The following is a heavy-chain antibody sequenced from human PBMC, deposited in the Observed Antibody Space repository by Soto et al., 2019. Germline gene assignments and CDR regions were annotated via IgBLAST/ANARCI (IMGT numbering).Heavy chain of an antibody. J-gene: IGHJ4*02. CDR3: ASNRYYYDSSGYYTYYFDY. Sequence: PSETLSLTCAVSDYSISSSNWWGWIRQPPGKGLEWIGYIYYSGTTYYYPSLKSRVTMSVDTSKNQFSLKLTSVTAVDTAVYYSASNRYYYDSSGYYTYYFDYWGQGTLVTVSS. CDR2: IYYSGTT. CDR1: DYSISSSNW. D-gene: IGHD3-22*01. V-gene: IGHV4-28*01.